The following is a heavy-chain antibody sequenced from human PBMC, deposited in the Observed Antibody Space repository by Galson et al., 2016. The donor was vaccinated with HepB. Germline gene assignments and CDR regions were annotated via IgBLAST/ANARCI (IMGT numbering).Heavy chain of an antibody. CDR3: AIDPLDPYFDWVYNMDV. V-gene: IGHV1-18*01. Sequence: SVKVSCKASGYTFFSYGISWVRQAPGRGLEWMGWISPYKGNTNYARKYQGRATMTTDTYTATAYMELRCLTSDDTAIYYCAIDPLDPYFDWVYNMDVWGQGTTVTVSS. CDR2: ISPYKGNT. CDR1: GYTFFSYG. D-gene: IGHD3-9*01. J-gene: IGHJ6*02.